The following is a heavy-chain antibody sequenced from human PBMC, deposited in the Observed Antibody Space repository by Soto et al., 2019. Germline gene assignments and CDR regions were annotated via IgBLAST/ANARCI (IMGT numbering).Heavy chain of an antibody. J-gene: IGHJ4*02. CDR2: INHSGST. CDR3: ARAYGSNVFDF. CDR1: GGSFSGYY. D-gene: IGHD4-17*01. V-gene: IGHV4-34*01. Sequence: PSETLSLTCAVYGGSFSGYYWSWIRQPPGKGLEWIGEINHSGSTNYNPSLKSRVTISVDTSKNQFSLKLSSVTAADKAVYYCARAYGSNVFDFWGQGTLVTVPS.